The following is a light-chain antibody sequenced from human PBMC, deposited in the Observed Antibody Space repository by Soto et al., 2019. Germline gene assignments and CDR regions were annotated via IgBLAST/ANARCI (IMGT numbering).Light chain of an antibody. V-gene: IGKV1-5*03. J-gene: IGKJ1*01. CDR1: QSINSW. Sequence: DIQMTHSPSTLSASVGDRVTITCRASQSINSWLAWYQQKPGRAPKLLIYKASSLESGVPSRFSGSGSGTEFTLTISSLQPDDFATYYCQQYTSYSTFGQGTKVEIK. CDR2: KAS. CDR3: QQYTSYST.